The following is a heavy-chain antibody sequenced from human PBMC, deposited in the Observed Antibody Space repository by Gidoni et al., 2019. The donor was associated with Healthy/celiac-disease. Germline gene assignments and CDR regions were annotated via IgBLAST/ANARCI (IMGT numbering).Heavy chain of an antibody. CDR3: ARAGDGAAAGRTHYYYYYMDV. Sequence: EVQLVESGGGLVQPGGSLRLSCAASGFTFSSSWMSWVRQAPGKGLEWVANIKQDGSEKYYVDSVKGRFTISRDNAKNSLYLQMNSLRAEDTAVYYCARAGDGAAAGRTHYYYYYMDVWGKGTTVTVSS. CDR2: IKQDGSEK. J-gene: IGHJ6*03. CDR1: GFTFSSSW. V-gene: IGHV3-7*03. D-gene: IGHD6-13*01.